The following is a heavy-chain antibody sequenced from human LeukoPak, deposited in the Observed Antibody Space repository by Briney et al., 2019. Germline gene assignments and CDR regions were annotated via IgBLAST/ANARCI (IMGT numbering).Heavy chain of an antibody. CDR1: GGSISSGGYY. V-gene: IGHV4-31*03. Sequence: SETLSLTCTVSGGSISSGGYYWSWIRQHPGKGLEWIGYIYYSGSTYYNPSLNSRVTISVDTSKNQFSLKLSSVTAADTAVYYCAATRVATTQIDYWGQGTLVTVSS. J-gene: IGHJ4*02. CDR3: AATRVATTQIDY. D-gene: IGHD5-12*01. CDR2: IYYSGST.